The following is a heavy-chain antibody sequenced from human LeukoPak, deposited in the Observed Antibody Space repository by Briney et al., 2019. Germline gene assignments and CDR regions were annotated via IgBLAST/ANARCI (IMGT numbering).Heavy chain of an antibody. V-gene: IGHV5-51*01. J-gene: IGHJ4*02. Sequence: GESLKISCQGSGYNFPIYWIGWVRQMPGKGLEWMGVVYPGDSDTRYSPSFQGQVTISADKSISTAYLQWSSLKASDTAMYYCARGHLYDYSSTSYYFDYWGQGTLVTVSS. D-gene: IGHD6-13*01. CDR2: VYPGDSDT. CDR1: GYNFPIYW. CDR3: ARGHLYDYSSTSYYFDY.